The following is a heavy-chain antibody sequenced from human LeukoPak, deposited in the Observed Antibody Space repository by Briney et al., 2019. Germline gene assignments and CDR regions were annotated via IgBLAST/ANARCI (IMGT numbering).Heavy chain of an antibody. V-gene: IGHV1-2*02. CDR2: INPNSGGT. CDR1: GHTFVDHY. D-gene: IGHD1-14*01. CDR3: ARVLLRTGIPEGFDP. J-gene: IGHJ5*02. Sequence: ASVKVSCKASGHTFVDHYMHWVRQAPGQGLEWMGWINPNSGGTKYAQRFQGRVTMTRVTSISTAYMELRRLRSDDTAVYYCARVLLRTGIPEGFDPWGQGTLVTVSS.